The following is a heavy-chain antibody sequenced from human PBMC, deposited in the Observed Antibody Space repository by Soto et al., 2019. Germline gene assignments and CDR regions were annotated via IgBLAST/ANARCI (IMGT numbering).Heavy chain of an antibody. CDR1: GFTFSSYA. V-gene: IGHV3-30-3*01. J-gene: IGHJ5*02. CDR3: ARSRFITITHQVGWFDP. Sequence: GGSLRLSCAASGFTFSSYAMHWVRQAPGKGLEWVAVISYDGSNKYYADSVKGRFTISRDNSKNTLYLQMNSLRAEDTAVYYCARSRFITITHQVGWFDPWGQGTLVTVSS. D-gene: IGHD3-3*01. CDR2: ISYDGSNK.